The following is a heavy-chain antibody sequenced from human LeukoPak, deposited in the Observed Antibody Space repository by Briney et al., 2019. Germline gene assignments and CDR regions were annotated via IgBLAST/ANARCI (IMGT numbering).Heavy chain of an antibody. CDR1: LFTFSSYG. CDR2: IWYDGSNK. V-gene: IGHV3-33*01. J-gene: IGHJ4*02. Sequence: PGGSLRLSCAASLFTFSSYGMHWVRQARGKGLEGVAVIWYDGSNKYYADSVKGTFTISRDNSKNTLYLQMNSLRAEDTALYYCARARNDYDSNGFSFLDYWGQGTLVTVSS. D-gene: IGHD3-22*01. CDR3: ARARNDYDSNGFSFLDY.